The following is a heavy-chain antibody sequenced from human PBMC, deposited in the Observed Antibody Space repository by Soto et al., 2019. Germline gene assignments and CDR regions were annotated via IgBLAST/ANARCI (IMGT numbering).Heavy chain of an antibody. CDR2: IYPGDSDT. J-gene: IGHJ6*02. V-gene: IGHV5-51*01. CDR1: GYSFTSYW. Sequence: GESLKISCKGSGYSFTSYWIGWVRQMPGKGLEWMGIIYPGDSDTRYSPSFQGQVTISADKSISTAYLQWSSLKASDTAMYYCARHHRGYSYGWKIYYGMDVWGQGTTVTVSS. CDR3: ARHHRGYSYGWKIYYGMDV. D-gene: IGHD5-18*01.